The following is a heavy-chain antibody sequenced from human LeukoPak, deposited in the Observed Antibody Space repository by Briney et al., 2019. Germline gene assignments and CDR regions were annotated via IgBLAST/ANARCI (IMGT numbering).Heavy chain of an antibody. CDR1: GYTFTSYY. V-gene: IGHV1-46*01. CDR3: ARIAGSSSWGSSTDY. Sequence: ASVKVSCKASGYTFTSYYMHWVRQAPGQGLEWMGIINPSGGSTSYAQKFQGRVTMTRDMSTSTVYMELSSLRSEDTAVYYCARIAGSSSWGSSTDYWGQGTLVTVSS. D-gene: IGHD6-6*01. CDR2: INPSGGST. J-gene: IGHJ4*02.